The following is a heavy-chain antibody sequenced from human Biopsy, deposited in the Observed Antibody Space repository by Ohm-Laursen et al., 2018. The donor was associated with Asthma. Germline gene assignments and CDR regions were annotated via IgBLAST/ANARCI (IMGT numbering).Heavy chain of an antibody. J-gene: IGHJ4*02. CDR3: ARGRGYCRDGNCYNYYFEN. D-gene: IGHD2-15*01. CDR2: IDYSWTT. Sequence: TLSLTCTVSGASISSGGYYWSWIRHHPGSGPAWIGYIDYSWTTYYNPSLKSRVSLSPDTSKNQFSLRLSSLTAADTAVYYCARGRGYCRDGNCYNYYFENWGQGTLVTVSS. V-gene: IGHV4-31*03. CDR1: GASISSGGYY.